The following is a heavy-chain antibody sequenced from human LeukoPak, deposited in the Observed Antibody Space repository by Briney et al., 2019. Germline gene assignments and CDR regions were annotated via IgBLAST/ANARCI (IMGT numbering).Heavy chain of an antibody. D-gene: IGHD1-14*01. J-gene: IGHJ4*02. CDR1: GFTVSSNY. CDR2: IYSGGST. CDR3: VKGAIRTSITCYFDY. V-gene: IGHV3-66*01. Sequence: GGSLRLSCAASGFTVSSNYMSWVRQAPGKGLEWVSVIYSGGSTYYADSVKGRFTISRDNSRNTVDLQMNSLRVEDTAVYYCVKGAIRTSITCYFDYWGQGTLVTVSS.